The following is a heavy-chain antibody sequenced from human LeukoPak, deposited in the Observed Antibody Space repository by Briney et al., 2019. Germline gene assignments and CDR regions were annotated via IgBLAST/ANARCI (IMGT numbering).Heavy chain of an antibody. J-gene: IGHJ6*02. CDR2: ISSGSSTT. V-gene: IGHV3-48*02. CDR1: GFTFSSYS. CDR3: AGARTYYYAMDV. Sequence: GGSLRLSCVASGFTFSSYSMNWVRQAPGKGLERVSYISSGSSTTYYVDSVKGRFTISRDNAKNSLYLQMNSLRDEDTAVYYCAGARTYYYAMDVWGQGTTVTVSS.